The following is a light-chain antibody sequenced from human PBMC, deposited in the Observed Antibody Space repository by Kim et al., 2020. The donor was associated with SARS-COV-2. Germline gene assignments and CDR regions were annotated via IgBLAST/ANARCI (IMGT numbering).Light chain of an antibody. J-gene: IGKJ1*01. CDR1: QSVRSSD. CDR2: DGS. Sequence: VLTQSPGTLSSSPGERATLSCRASQSVRSSDLAWYQQRPGQAPRVLIYDGSNRAAGIPDRFSGSGSGTDFTLTISRLEPDDFAVYYCQQYRTSPTTFGQGTKVDIK. CDR3: QQYRTSPTT. V-gene: IGKV3-20*01.